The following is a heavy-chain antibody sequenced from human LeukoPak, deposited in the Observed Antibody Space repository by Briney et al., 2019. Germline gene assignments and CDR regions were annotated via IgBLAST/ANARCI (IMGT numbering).Heavy chain of an antibody. D-gene: IGHD3-22*01. J-gene: IGHJ4*02. CDR1: GGSFSGYY. Sequence: PSETLSLTCAVYGGSFSGYYWSWIRQPPGKGLEWIGEINHSGSTNYNPSLKSRVTISVDTSKNQFSLKLSSVTAADTAVYYCARDRGDYYDVYDYWGQGTLVTVSS. CDR2: INHSGST. CDR3: ARDRGDYYDVYDY. V-gene: IGHV4-34*01.